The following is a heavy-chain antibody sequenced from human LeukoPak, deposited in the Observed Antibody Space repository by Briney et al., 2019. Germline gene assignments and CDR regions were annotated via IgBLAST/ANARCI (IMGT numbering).Heavy chain of an antibody. Sequence: SETLSLTCTVSGVSISSYYWSWIRQPPGKGLEWIGNIYFSGSTKYNPSLKSRVTISVDTSKNHFSLKLSSVTAADTAVYYCARHGNYYDSSGYNYYFDYWGQGTLGTVSS. D-gene: IGHD3-22*01. J-gene: IGHJ4*02. CDR3: ARHGNYYDSSGYNYYFDY. V-gene: IGHV4-59*08. CDR1: GVSISSYY. CDR2: IYFSGST.